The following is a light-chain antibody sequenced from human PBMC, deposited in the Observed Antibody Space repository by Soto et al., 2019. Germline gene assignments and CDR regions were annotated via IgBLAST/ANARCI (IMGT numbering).Light chain of an antibody. V-gene: IGKV1-5*03. CDR1: QSIGDW. Sequence: DIQMTQSPSTLSASVGDRVSITCRASQSIGDWLAWYQQKPGKAPKLLIYKASNLQSGVPSRFSGSGSGTDFPLTISSLQPDDFATSYCHHYDSYSPTWTFGQGTKVDIK. CDR2: KAS. CDR3: HHYDSYSPTWT. J-gene: IGKJ1*01.